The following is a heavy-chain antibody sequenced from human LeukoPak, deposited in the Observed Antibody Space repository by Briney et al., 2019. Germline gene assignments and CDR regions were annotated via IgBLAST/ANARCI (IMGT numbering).Heavy chain of an antibody. CDR2: MNPNSGNT. V-gene: IGHV1-8*01. J-gene: IGHJ4*02. CDR1: GYTFTSYG. D-gene: IGHD2-8*01. CDR3: ARTTLDCTNGVCYDY. Sequence: GASVKVSCKASGYTFTSYGINWVRQATGQGLEWMGWMNPNSGNTGYAQKFQGRVTMTRNTSISTAYMELRSLRSDDTAVYYCARTTLDCTNGVCYDYWGQGTVVTVSS.